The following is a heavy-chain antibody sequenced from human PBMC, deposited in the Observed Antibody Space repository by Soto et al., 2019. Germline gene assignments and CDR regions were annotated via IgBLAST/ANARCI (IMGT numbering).Heavy chain of an antibody. CDR3: ARDPYSSSSGFDY. CDR1: GVTFSSYS. D-gene: IGHD6-6*01. V-gene: IGHV3-21*01. CDR2: ISSSSSYI. Sequence: EVQLVESGGGLVKPGGSLRLSCAASGVTFSSYSMNWVRQAPGKGLEWVSSISSSSSYIYYADSVKGRFTISRDNAKNSLYLQMNSLRAEDTAVYYCARDPYSSSSGFDYWGQGTLVTVSS. J-gene: IGHJ4*02.